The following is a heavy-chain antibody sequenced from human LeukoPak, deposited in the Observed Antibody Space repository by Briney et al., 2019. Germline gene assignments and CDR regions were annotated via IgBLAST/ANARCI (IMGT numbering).Heavy chain of an antibody. CDR3: AKGSFSNWFDY. V-gene: IGHV3-30*18. CDR1: GSTFNSYG. D-gene: IGHD4-11*01. J-gene: IGHJ4*02. Sequence: GRSLRLSCAASGSTFNSYGMHWVRQAPVKGLEWVAVLSFDGSYKYYADSVKGRFTISRDNSKNTLYLQVNSLRVDDTAVYYCAKGSFSNWFDYWGQGTLVTVSS. CDR2: LSFDGSYK.